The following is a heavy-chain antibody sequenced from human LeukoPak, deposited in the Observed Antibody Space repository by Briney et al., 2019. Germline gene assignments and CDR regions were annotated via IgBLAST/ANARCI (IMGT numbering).Heavy chain of an antibody. J-gene: IGHJ6*03. CDR3: ARELGQQLVRPYYYYMDV. CDR2: ISSGSSAI. V-gene: IGHV3-21*01. CDR1: GFTFTTYS. D-gene: IGHD6-13*01. Sequence: GGSLRLSCEASGFTFTTYSMTWVRQAPGKGLEWVSIISSGSSAIFSADALKGRFTISRDDAKNLLYLDMNSLRAEDTAVYYCARELGQQLVRPYYYYMDVWGKGTTVTVSS.